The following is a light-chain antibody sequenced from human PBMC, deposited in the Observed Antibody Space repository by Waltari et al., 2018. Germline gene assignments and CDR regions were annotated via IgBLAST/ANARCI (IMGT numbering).Light chain of an antibody. CDR1: QSVLYSSNNKNY. CDR2: WAS. V-gene: IGKV4-1*01. Sequence: DIVMTESPDSLAVSLCERATITCKSSQSVLYSSNNKNYLAWHQQKPGQPPKLLLYWASTRESGVPDRFSGSGSGTDFTLTISTLQAEDVAIYYCQQYYSTPYTFGQGTKLEIK. J-gene: IGKJ2*01. CDR3: QQYYSTPYT.